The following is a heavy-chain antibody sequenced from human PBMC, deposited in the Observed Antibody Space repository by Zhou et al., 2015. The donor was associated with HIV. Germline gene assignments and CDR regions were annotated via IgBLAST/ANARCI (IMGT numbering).Heavy chain of an antibody. Sequence: QVQLVESGGGVVQPARSLKLSCAASGFTFMNYGMHWVRQAPGKGLEWVAFISFHGNDKYYADSVKGRLTISRDDSKNTVYLEMNSLRGEDTAVYYCAKRHYGDYDDGTYYYYGMDVWGQGTTVIVSS. J-gene: IGHJ6*02. CDR2: ISFHGNDK. D-gene: IGHD4-17*01. CDR1: GFTFMNYG. V-gene: IGHV3-30*18. CDR3: AKRHYGDYDDGTYYYYGMDV.